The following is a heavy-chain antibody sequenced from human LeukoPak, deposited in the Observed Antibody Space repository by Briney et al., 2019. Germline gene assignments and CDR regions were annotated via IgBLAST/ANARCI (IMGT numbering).Heavy chain of an antibody. D-gene: IGHD3-3*01. Sequence: GGSLRLSCAASGFTFSSYEMNWVRQAPGKGLEWVSYISSSGSTVYYADSVKGRFTISRDNAKNSLYLQMNSLRAEDTAVYYCARTQGVAILWGQGTLVTVSS. J-gene: IGHJ4*02. CDR1: GFTFSSYE. CDR2: ISSSGSTV. CDR3: ARTQGVAIL. V-gene: IGHV3-48*03.